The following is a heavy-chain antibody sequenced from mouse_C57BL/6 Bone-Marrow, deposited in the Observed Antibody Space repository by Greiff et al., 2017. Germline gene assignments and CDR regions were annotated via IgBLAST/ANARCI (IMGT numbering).Heavy chain of an antibody. D-gene: IGHD1-1*01. Sequence: VQLQQPGAELVKPGASVKLSCKASGYTFTSYWMHWVKQRPGQGLEWIGMIHPNSGSTNYNEKFKSKATLTVDKSSSTAYMQLSSLTSEDSAVYYCGRGGYYGSSHFDYWGQGTTLTVSS. CDR2: IHPNSGST. CDR3: GRGGYYGSSHFDY. V-gene: IGHV1-64*01. J-gene: IGHJ2*01. CDR1: GYTFTSYW.